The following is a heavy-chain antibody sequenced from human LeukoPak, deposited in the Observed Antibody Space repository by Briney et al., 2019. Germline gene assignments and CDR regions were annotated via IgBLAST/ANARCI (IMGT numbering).Heavy chain of an antibody. CDR2: IYTSGST. Sequence: SETLSLTCTVSGGSISSGSYYWSWIRQPAGKGLEWIGRIYTSGSTNYNPSLKSRVTISVDTSKNQFSLKLSSVTAADPAVYYCARESHYYGSTGRFDPWGQGTLVTVSS. CDR3: ARESHYYGSTGRFDP. V-gene: IGHV4-61*02. D-gene: IGHD3-10*01. J-gene: IGHJ5*02. CDR1: GGSISSGSYY.